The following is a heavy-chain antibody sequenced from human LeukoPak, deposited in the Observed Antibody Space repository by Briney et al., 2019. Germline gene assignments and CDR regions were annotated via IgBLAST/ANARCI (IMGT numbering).Heavy chain of an antibody. V-gene: IGHV3-21*04. CDR2: ISSSSSHM. Sequence: PGGSLRLSCAASGFTFTSYTMYWVRQAPGKGLEWVSSISSSSSHMFYADSVKGRFSISRDNAKNSLYLQMNSVRAEDTALYYCARGGYCSSTSCYWFDPWGQGTLVTVSS. J-gene: IGHJ5*02. CDR3: ARGGYCSSTSCYWFDP. D-gene: IGHD2-2*01. CDR1: GFTFTSYT.